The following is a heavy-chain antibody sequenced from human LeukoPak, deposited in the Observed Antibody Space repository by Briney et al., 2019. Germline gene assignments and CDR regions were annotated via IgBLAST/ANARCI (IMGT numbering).Heavy chain of an antibody. V-gene: IGHV1-2*06. CDR3: ARINSGSYWGHDAFDM. J-gene: IGHJ3*02. Sequence: GASVKVSCKASGYTFTSYGISWVRQAPGQGLEWMGRINPNSGGTNYAQKFQGRVTMTRDTSISTAYMELSRLRSDDTAVYYCARINSGSYWGHDAFDMWGQGTMVTVSS. D-gene: IGHD1-26*01. CDR1: GYTFTSYG. CDR2: INPNSGGT.